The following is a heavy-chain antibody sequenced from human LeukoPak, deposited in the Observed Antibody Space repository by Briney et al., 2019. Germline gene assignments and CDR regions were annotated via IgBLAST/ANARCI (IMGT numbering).Heavy chain of an antibody. V-gene: IGHV4-34*01. CDR3: ARGRYFDWFRFDY. CDR1: GGSFSGYY. Sequence: SETLSLTCAVYGGSFSGYYWNWIRQPPGKGLEWIGEIHRSGSTNYNPSLKSRVSISVDTSKNQFSLKLSSVTAADTAVYYCARGRYFDWFRFDYWGQGTLVTVSS. CDR2: IHRSGST. D-gene: IGHD3-9*01. J-gene: IGHJ4*02.